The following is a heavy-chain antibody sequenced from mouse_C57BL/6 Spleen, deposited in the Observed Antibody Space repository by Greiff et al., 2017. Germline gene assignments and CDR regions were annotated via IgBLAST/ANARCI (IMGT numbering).Heavy chain of an antibody. V-gene: IGHV1-82*01. CDR1: GYAFSSSW. CDR3: TEGLERVDY. Sequence: VQLKESGPELVKPWASVSISCKVSGYAFSSSWLNWVKQRPGKGLAWIGRIYPGDGDTNYNGKFKGKATLTADKPSIPAYMQLSSLAAEDSAVYFCTEGLERVDYWGQGTTLTVSS. CDR2: IYPGDGDT. J-gene: IGHJ2*01. D-gene: IGHD2-4*01.